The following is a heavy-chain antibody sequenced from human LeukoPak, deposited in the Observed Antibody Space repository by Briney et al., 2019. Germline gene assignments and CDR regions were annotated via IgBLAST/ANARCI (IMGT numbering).Heavy chain of an antibody. CDR1: GGTFSSYA. CDR3: ARGDVVVTARPYYYYGMDV. V-gene: IGHV1-69*04. J-gene: IGHJ6*02. CDR2: IIPNLGIA. D-gene: IGHD2-21*02. Sequence: ASVKVSCKASGGTFSSYAISWVRQAPGQGLEWMGRIIPNLGIANYAQKFQGRVTITADKSTSTAYMELSSLRSEDTAVYYCARGDVVVTARPYYYYGMDVWGQGTTVTVSS.